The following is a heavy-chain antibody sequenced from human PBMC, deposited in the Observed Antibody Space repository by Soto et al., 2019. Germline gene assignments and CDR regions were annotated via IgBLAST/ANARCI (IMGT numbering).Heavy chain of an antibody. CDR2: IYYSGST. CDR1: GGSISSGDYY. J-gene: IGHJ5*02. CDR3: ARARQGYSIVFWFDP. D-gene: IGHD4-4*01. V-gene: IGHV4-30-4*01. Sequence: SETLSLTRTVSGGSISSGDYYWNWIRQPPGKGLEWIGFIYYSGSTYYNPSLKSRVTISVDTSKNQFSLKLSSVTAADTAVYYCARARQGYSIVFWFDPWGRGTLVTVSS.